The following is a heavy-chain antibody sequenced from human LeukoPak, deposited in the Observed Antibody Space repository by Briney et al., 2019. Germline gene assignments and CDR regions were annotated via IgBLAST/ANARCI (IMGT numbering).Heavy chain of an antibody. D-gene: IGHD2-15*01. CDR2: INPSGGST. V-gene: IGHV1-46*01. J-gene: IGHJ1*01. Sequence: ASVKVSCKASGGTFSSYAISWVRQAPGQGLEWMGIINPSGGSTSYAQKFQGRVTMTRDTSTSTVYMELSSLRSEDTAVYYCARDSTVVVVAATQYFQHWGQGTLVTVSS. CDR3: ARDSTVVVVAATQYFQH. CDR1: GGTFSSYA.